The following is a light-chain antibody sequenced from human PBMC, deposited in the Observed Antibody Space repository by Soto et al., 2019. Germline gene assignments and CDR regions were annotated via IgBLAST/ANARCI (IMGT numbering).Light chain of an antibody. Sequence: QSALTQPASVSGSPGQSITISCTGTSSDIGDYRYVSWYQQHPDKAPKLIIFVNSNRPSGISNRFSASKSGNTASLTTSGLQAEDEADYYCSSYTCSDTPHVFGTGTKLTVL. CDR1: SSDIGDYRY. J-gene: IGLJ1*01. CDR3: SSYTCSDTPHV. V-gene: IGLV2-14*01. CDR2: VNS.